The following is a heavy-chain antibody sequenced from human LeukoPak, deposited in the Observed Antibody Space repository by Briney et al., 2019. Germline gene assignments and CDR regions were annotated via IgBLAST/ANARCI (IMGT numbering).Heavy chain of an antibody. D-gene: IGHD3-16*01. CDR3: AKDEATSGGGLAS. V-gene: IGHV3-53*01. J-gene: IGHJ4*02. Sequence: GGSLMLSCAASGFTVSGTHMSWVRQAPGKGLEWVSAMYTGGTTYYADSVKGRFTISRDNSRNTLFLHMSSLRADDTAVYYCAKDEATSGGGLASWGQGTLVTVSS. CDR1: GFTVSGTH. CDR2: MYTGGTT.